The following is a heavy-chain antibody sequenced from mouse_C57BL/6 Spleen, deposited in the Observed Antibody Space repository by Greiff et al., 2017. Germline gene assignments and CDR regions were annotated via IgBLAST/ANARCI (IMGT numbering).Heavy chain of an antibody. J-gene: IGHJ1*03. Sequence: QVPLQQAGAELVKPGASVTLSCKASGYTFTSYWMHWVKQRPGQGLEWIGMIHPNSGSTNYNEKFKSKATLTVDKSSSTASMQHRSLTSEDSAVYYCARDYYGYDHWYFDGWGTGTRVTVSS. CDR2: IHPNSGST. CDR1: GYTFTSYW. D-gene: IGHD2-2*01. V-gene: IGHV1-64*01. CDR3: ARDYYGYDHWYFDG.